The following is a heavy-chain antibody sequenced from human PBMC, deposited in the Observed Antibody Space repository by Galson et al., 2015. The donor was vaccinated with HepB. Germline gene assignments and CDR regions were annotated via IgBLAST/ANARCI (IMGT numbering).Heavy chain of an antibody. J-gene: IGHJ6*02. D-gene: IGHD3-16*01. Sequence: SVKVSCKASGYTFTSSDISWVRQAPGQGLEWMGWISASNGNTHYAQKLQGRVTVTTDTSTSTAYMELRSLRSDDTAVYYCVREPRGWFGGLYVYYYGMDVWGQGTTVTVSS. CDR2: ISASNGNT. CDR3: VREPRGWFGGLYVYYYGMDV. CDR1: GYTFTSSD. V-gene: IGHV1-18*01.